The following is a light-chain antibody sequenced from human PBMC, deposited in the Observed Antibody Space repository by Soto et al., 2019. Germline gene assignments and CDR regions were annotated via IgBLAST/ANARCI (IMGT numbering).Light chain of an antibody. CDR3: QHYNSYSEA. Sequence: DIQMTQSISTLSASVGDRVTITCRASLSISSWLAWYQQKPGKVPKLLIYKASTLKSGVPSRFSGSGSGTEFTLTISSLQPDDFATYYCQHYNSYSEAFGQGTKVDIK. V-gene: IGKV1-5*03. CDR2: KAS. CDR1: LSISSW. J-gene: IGKJ1*01.